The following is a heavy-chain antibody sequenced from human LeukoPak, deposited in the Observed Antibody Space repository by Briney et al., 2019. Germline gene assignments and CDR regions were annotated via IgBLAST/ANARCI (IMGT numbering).Heavy chain of an antibody. Sequence: ASVKVSCKASGYTFTSYDINWVRQATGQGLEWMGWMNPNSGNTGYAQKFQGRVTITRNTSISTAYMELSSLRSEDTAVYYCARGHYLAYDFWSGYYSYYYYYYMDVWGKGTTVTVSS. D-gene: IGHD3-3*01. J-gene: IGHJ6*03. CDR2: MNPNSGNT. CDR1: GYTFTSYD. CDR3: ARGHYLAYDFWSGYYSYYYYYYMDV. V-gene: IGHV1-8*03.